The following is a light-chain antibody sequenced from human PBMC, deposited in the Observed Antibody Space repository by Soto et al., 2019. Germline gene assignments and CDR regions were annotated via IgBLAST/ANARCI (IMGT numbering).Light chain of an antibody. CDR2: SSS. CDR3: QQSYNTPRT. CDR1: QSISNF. Sequence: DIQLTQSPSSLSASVGDRLTITCRASQSISNFLNWYQQRPGQAPKLLISSSSNVQSGVPSRFSGRGSGTDFTLTISGLQPEDAASYCCQQSYNTPRTFGQWTKVEI. V-gene: IGKV1-39*01. J-gene: IGKJ1*01.